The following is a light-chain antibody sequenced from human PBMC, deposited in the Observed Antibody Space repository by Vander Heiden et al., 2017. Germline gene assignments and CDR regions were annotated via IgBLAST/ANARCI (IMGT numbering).Light chain of an antibody. CDR2: RNN. CDR1: SSNIGSNY. Sequence: QSVLTQPPSASGTPGHRVTISCSGSSSNIGSNYVYWYQQLPGTAPKLLIYRNNQRPSGVPDRFSGSKSGTSASLAISGLRSEDEADYYCAAWDDSLSVWVFGGGTKLTVL. V-gene: IGLV1-47*01. CDR3: AAWDDSLSVWV. J-gene: IGLJ3*02.